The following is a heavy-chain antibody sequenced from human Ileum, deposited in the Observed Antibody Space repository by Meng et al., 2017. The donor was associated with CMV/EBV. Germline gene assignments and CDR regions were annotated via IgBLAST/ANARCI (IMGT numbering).Heavy chain of an antibody. CDR1: GYPFTNNI. D-gene: IGHD5-18*01. J-gene: IGHJ4*02. Sequence: QVKVGESGAEMKNPGTSVKVSCKTSGYPFTNNIMNWVRQAPGQGLEWMGWINPNSGSTNYAQKFQGRVTMTRDTSISTAYMELNRLTSDDTAMYFCARIIVSRGYSFDYWGQGTLVTVSS. CDR3: ARIIVSRGYSFDY. V-gene: IGHV1-2*02. CDR2: INPNSGST.